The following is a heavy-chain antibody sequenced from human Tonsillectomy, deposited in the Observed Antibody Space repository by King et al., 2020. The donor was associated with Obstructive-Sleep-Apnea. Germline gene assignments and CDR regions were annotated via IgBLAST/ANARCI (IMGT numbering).Heavy chain of an antibody. J-gene: IGHJ4*02. D-gene: IGHD6-13*01. Sequence: VQLVESGGGLIQPGGSLRLSCTASGFTFSSYAMSWVRQAPGKGLEWVSTTSGSGGTTYYADSVKGRFTISRDNSKNTLYLQMNSLRADDTAVYYCAKGPAQQLVPNYFDYWVQGTLVTVSS. CDR2: TSGSGGTT. CDR1: GFTFSSYA. CDR3: AKGPAQQLVPNYFDY. V-gene: IGHV3-23*04.